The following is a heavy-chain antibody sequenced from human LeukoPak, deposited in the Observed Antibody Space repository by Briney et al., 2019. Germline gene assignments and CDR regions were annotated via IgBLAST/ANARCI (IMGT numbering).Heavy chain of an antibody. CDR1: GDSISSYY. Sequence: PSETLSLTCTVSGDSISSYYWSWIRQPPGKGLEWIGSIYHSGSTYYNPSLKSRVTISVDTSKNQFSLKLSSVTAADTAVYYCARSTMVRGVAYFDYWGQGTLVTVSS. V-gene: IGHV4-38-2*02. D-gene: IGHD3-10*01. CDR3: ARSTMVRGVAYFDY. CDR2: IYHSGST. J-gene: IGHJ4*02.